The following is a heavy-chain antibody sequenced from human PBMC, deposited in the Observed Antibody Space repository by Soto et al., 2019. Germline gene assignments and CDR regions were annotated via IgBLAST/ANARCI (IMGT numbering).Heavy chain of an antibody. V-gene: IGHV3-74*01. CDR2: IDHDGSAK. CDR1: GFTFRDYW. Sequence: EVQLVASGGGLVQPGGSLRLSCAASGFTFRDYWMHWVRQVPGKELGWVSGIDHDGSAKFYADSVRGRFTVSRDNTENTMYLQMNSLEVEDTAVYFCGSVFELWGRGTLVTVPS. CDR3: GSVFEL. J-gene: IGHJ2*01.